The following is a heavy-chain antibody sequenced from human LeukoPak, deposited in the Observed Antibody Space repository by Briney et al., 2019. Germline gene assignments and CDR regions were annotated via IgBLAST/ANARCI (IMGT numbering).Heavy chain of an antibody. CDR2: FNPENGNT. V-gene: IGHV1-18*01. D-gene: IGHD3-10*01. CDR1: GYSLVGYG. Sequence: GASVKVSCKASGYSLVGYGITWVRQAPGQGLEWMGWFNPENGNTNYAQKVQGRVTMTADTSTSTSYMELRSLRSDDTAVYYCARDGVLLWFGTPDGDDAFDIWGQGTMVTVSS. J-gene: IGHJ3*02. CDR3: ARDGVLLWFGTPDGDDAFDI.